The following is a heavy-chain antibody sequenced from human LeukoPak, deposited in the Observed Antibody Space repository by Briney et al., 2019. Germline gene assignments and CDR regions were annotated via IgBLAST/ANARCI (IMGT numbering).Heavy chain of an antibody. CDR2: IYHSGST. D-gene: IGHD3-22*01. V-gene: IGHV4-38-2*02. CDR1: GYYISSGYY. Sequence: PSETLSLTCTVSGYYISSGYYWGWIRQPPGKGLEWIGGIYHSGSTYYNPSLKSQVTISVDTSKNQFSLKLSSVTAAATAVYYCARETRVRDSSGYFPPAHNYYYYYMDVWGKGTTVTISS. J-gene: IGHJ6*03. CDR3: ARETRVRDSSGYFPPAHNYYYYYMDV.